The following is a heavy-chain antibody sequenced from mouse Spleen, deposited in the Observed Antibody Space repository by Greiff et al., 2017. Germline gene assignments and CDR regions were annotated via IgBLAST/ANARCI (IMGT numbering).Heavy chain of an antibody. Sequence: VQLQQSGAELVKPGASVKISCKASGYAFSSYWMNWVKQRPGKGLEWIGQIYPGDGDTNYNGKFKGKATLTADKSSSTAYMQLSSLTSEDSAVYFCARGRDYGYAMDFWGQGTSVTVSS. D-gene: IGHD1-1*01. CDR2: IYPGDGDT. V-gene: IGHV1-80*01. CDR3: ARGRDYGYAMDF. J-gene: IGHJ4*01. CDR1: GYAFSSYW.